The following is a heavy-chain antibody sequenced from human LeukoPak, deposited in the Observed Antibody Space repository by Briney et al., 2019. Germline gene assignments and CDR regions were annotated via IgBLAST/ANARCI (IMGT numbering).Heavy chain of an antibody. Sequence: GESLKISCKGSGYSFTSYWIGWVRQMPGKGLEWMGIIYPGDSDTRYSPSFQGQVTISADKSISTAYLQWSSLKASDTAMHYCARIGYCSSTSCYWILDYWGQGTLVTVSS. CDR2: IYPGDSDT. J-gene: IGHJ4*02. V-gene: IGHV5-51*01. CDR3: ARIGYCSSTSCYWILDY. CDR1: GYSFTSYW. D-gene: IGHD2-2*01.